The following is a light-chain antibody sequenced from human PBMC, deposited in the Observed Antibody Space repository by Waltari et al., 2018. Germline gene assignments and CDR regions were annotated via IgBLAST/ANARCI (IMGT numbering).Light chain of an antibody. CDR2: GAS. V-gene: IGKV3-20*01. CDR3: QRYGTSPET. J-gene: IGKJ2*01. Sequence: EIVLTQSPGTLSLSPGERATLSCRASQTVTSNYLAWYQQQKPGQAPRLLIYGASNRATGIPGRFSGSGSGTDFTLTISRLEPEDFAVYYCQRYGTSPETFGQGTKLQIK. CDR1: QTVTSNY.